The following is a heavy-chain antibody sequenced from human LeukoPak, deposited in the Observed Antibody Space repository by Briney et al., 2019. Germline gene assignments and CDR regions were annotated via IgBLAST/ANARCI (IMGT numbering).Heavy chain of an antibody. CDR1: GGSISSYY. V-gene: IGHV4-59*01. CDR2: IYYSGST. J-gene: IGHJ4*02. CDR3: ASTHGRTTLNLPDY. D-gene: IGHD4-17*01. Sequence: PSETLSLTCTVSGGSISSYYWSWIRQPPGKGLEWIGYIYYSGSTNYNPSLKSRVTISVDTSKNQFSLKLSSVTAADTAVYYCASTHGRTTLNLPDYWGQGTLVTVSS.